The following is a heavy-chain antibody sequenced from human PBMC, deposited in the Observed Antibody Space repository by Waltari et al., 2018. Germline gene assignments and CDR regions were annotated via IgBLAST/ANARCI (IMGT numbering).Heavy chain of an antibody. V-gene: IGHV1-2*06. CDR1: GYTFTGYY. D-gene: IGHD6-19*01. CDR3: ARGGPEYSSGWYRSFQH. J-gene: IGHJ1*01. Sequence: QVQLVQSGAEVKKPGASVKVSCKASGYTFTGYYMHWVRQAPGQGLEWMGRINPNSGGTNYAQKFQGKLTMTRDTSISTAYMELSRLRSDDTAVYYCARGGPEYSSGWYRSFQHWGQGTLVTVSS. CDR2: INPNSGGT.